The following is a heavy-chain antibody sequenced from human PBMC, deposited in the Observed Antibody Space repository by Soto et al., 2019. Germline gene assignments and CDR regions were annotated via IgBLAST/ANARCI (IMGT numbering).Heavy chain of an antibody. CDR1: GYTFTSYD. Sequence: QVQLVQSGAEVKKPGASVKVSCKASGYTFTSYDINWVRQATGQGLEWMGWMNPNSGNTGYAQKFQGRVTMTRNTSISTAYMELSSLRYEDTAVYYCARWAATGGTNYYYYGMDVWGQGTTVTVSS. CDR3: ARWAATGGTNYYYYGMDV. D-gene: IGHD2-15*01. CDR2: MNPNSGNT. V-gene: IGHV1-8*01. J-gene: IGHJ6*02.